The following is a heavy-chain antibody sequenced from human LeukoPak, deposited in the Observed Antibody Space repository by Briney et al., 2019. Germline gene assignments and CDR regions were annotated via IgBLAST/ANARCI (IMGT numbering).Heavy chain of an antibody. D-gene: IGHD3-10*01. J-gene: IGHJ6*02. Sequence: ASVKVSCKASGYTFTSYGISWVRQAPGQGLEWMGWISAYNGNTNYAQKLQGRVTMTTDTSTSTAYMELRSLRSDDTAVYYCARQGRFGAPNYYYYGMVVWGQGTTVTVSS. V-gene: IGHV1-18*01. CDR1: GYTFTSYG. CDR3: ARQGRFGAPNYYYYGMVV. CDR2: ISAYNGNT.